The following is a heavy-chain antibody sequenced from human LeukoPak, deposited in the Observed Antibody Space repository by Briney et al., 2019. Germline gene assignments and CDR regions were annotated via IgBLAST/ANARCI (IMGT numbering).Heavy chain of an antibody. CDR2: IYYSGST. J-gene: IGHJ5*02. CDR1: GGSISSSSYY. D-gene: IGHD6-19*01. CDR3: AREVLGGLRAPYSSGYNWFDP. V-gene: IGHV4-39*07. Sequence: KPSETLSLTCTVSGGSISSSSYYWGWIRQPPGKGLEWIGSIYYSGSTYYNPSLKSRVTISVDTSKNQFSLKLSSVTAADTAVYYCAREVLGGLRAPYSSGYNWFDPWGQGTLVTVSS.